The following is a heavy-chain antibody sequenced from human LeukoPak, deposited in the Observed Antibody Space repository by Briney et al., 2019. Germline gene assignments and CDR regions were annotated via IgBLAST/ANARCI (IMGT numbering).Heavy chain of an antibody. CDR3: ARDPHYSGTSSGFDP. Sequence: PSETLSLTCAVYGGSFSGYYWSWIRQPPGKGLEWIGYIYYSGSTNYNPSLKSRVTISVDTSKNQFSLKLSSVTAADTAVYYCARDPHYSGTSSGFDPWGQGTLVTVSS. CDR1: GGSFSGYY. D-gene: IGHD2-2*01. J-gene: IGHJ5*02. CDR2: IYYSGST. V-gene: IGHV4-59*01.